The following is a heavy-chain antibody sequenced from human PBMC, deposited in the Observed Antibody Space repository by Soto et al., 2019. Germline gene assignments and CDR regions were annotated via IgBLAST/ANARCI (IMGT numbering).Heavy chain of an antibody. Sequence: EVQLVESGGGLVQPGGSLRLSCAASGFTFSSYSMNWVRQAPGKGLEWVSYISSSSSTIYYADSVKGRFTISRDNAKNSLYLQMNSLRAEDTAVYYCARAGDDPMDWYFDLWGRGTLVTVSS. CDR2: ISSSSSTI. CDR3: ARAGDDPMDWYFDL. J-gene: IGHJ2*01. CDR1: GFTFSSYS. D-gene: IGHD2-21*02. V-gene: IGHV3-48*01.